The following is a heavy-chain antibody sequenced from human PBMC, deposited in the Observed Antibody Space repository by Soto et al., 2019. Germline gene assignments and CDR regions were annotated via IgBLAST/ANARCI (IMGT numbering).Heavy chain of an antibody. CDR3: AKVEDPYGSGSYYNGYFDY. CDR2: IWDGGSNK. CDR1: GFTFSSYG. J-gene: IGHJ4*02. Sequence: GRSLRLSCAASGFTFSSYGMHWVRQAPGKGLEWVAVIWDGGSNKYYADSVKGRFTISRDNSKNTLYLQMNSLRAEDTAVYYCAKVEDPYGSGSYYNGYFDYWGQGTLVTVSS. V-gene: IGHV3-33*06. D-gene: IGHD3-10*01.